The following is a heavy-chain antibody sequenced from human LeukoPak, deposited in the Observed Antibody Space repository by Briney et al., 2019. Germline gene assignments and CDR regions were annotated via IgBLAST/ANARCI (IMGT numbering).Heavy chain of an antibody. J-gene: IGHJ4*02. CDR3: ASWAGNTQSDSWSGPFDY. Sequence: GRSLTLSCVASGFTFSRYTMHWVRQTPGKGLEWVAVISLDRVTTFYADSVKGRFTISRDNAKNSLYLQMSSLRVEDTAVYYCASWAGNTQSDSWSGPFDYWGQGSLVTVSS. CDR2: ISLDRVTT. D-gene: IGHD3-3*01. V-gene: IGHV3-30-3*01. CDR1: GFTFSRYT.